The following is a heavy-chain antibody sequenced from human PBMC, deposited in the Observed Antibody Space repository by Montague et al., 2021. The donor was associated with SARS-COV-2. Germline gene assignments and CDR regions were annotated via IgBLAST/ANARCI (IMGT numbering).Heavy chain of an antibody. V-gene: IGHV4-59*01. J-gene: IGHJ3*02. D-gene: IGHD3-22*01. CDR3: AREVRYYYDSSGPGAFDI. Sequence: SGSTNYNPSLKSRVTISVDTSKNQFSLKLSSVTAADTAVYYCAREVRYYYDSSGPGAFDIWGEGKMGT. CDR2: SGST.